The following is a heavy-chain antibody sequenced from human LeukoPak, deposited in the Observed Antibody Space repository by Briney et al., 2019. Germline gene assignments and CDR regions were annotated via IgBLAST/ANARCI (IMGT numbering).Heavy chain of an antibody. V-gene: IGHV4-34*01. CDR2: INHSGST. Sequence: SETLSLTCAVYGGSLSGYYCSWIRQPPGKGLEWIGEINHSGSTNYNPSLKSRVTISVDTSKNQLSLKLSSMTAADTAVYYCAREWLVSPLFDYWGQGTLVTVSS. CDR1: GGSLSGYY. D-gene: IGHD6-19*01. CDR3: AREWLVSPLFDY. J-gene: IGHJ4*02.